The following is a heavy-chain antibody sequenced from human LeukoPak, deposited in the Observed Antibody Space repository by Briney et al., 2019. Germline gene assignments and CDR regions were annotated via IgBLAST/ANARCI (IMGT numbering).Heavy chain of an antibody. V-gene: IGHV4-39*06. CDR1: GGSISSSSYY. Sequence: SETLSLTCTVSGGSISSSSYYWGWIRQPPGKGLEGIGSIYYSGSTYYNPALKSSVTIPVDTSKHQFPLKLSSVTAADTAVYYCARRASYYYASSGYYRWFDPWGQGTLVTVSS. CDR3: ARRASYYYASSGYYRWFDP. CDR2: IYYSGST. J-gene: IGHJ5*02. D-gene: IGHD3-22*01.